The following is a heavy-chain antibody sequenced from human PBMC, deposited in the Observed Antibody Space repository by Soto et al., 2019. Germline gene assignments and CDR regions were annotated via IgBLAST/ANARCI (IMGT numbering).Heavy chain of an antibody. V-gene: IGHV1-69*01. J-gene: IGHJ5*02. CDR2: IIPIFGTA. D-gene: IGHD1-1*01. CDR3: ARAQEGGWNEFWFDP. CDR1: GGTFSSYA. Sequence: QVQLVQSGAEVKKPGSSVKVSCTASGGTFSSYAISWVRQAPVQGLEWKVGIIPIFGTANYAQKFQGRVTITPDESKSTAYMELSSLRSEDTAVYYCARAQEGGWNEFWFDPWGKGTLVTVSS.